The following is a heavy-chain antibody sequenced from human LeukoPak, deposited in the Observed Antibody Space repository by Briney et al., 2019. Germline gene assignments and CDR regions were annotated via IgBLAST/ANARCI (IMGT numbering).Heavy chain of an antibody. CDR2: ISYDGSNK. Sequence: GRSLRLSCAASGFTYSSHAMHWLRQAPGKGLEWVAVISYDGSNKNYVDSVKGRFTVSRDNSKNTLDLQMNRLRAEDSVVYYCARDMSGRYQIDYWGEGTLATVS. CDR1: GFTYSSHA. J-gene: IGHJ4*02. V-gene: IGHV3-30-3*01. D-gene: IGHD1-26*01. CDR3: ARDMSGRYQIDY.